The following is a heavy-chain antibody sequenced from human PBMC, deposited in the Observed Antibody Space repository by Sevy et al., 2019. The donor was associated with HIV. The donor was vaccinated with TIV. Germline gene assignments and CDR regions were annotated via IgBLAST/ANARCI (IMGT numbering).Heavy chain of an antibody. Sequence: GGSQRLSCAASGFTFRNYAMNWVRQAPGKGLEWVSGISGTSGSGDKTNYADSVKGRFTISRDDSKNSLYLQLNTLRAEDTAIYYCARKYDSNGYFDYWGQGTLVTVSS. CDR1: GFTFRNYA. D-gene: IGHD3-22*01. CDR3: ARKYDSNGYFDY. J-gene: IGHJ4*02. V-gene: IGHV3-23*01. CDR2: ISGTSGSGDKT.